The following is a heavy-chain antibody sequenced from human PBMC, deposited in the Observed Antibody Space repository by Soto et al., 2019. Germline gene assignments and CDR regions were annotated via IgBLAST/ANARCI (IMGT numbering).Heavy chain of an antibody. CDR1: GFTFSSYA. V-gene: IGHV3-23*01. J-gene: IGHJ4*02. CDR2: ISGSGGST. Sequence: GGSLRLSCAASGFTFSSYAMSWVRQAPGKGLEWVSAISGSGGSTYYADSVKGRFTISRDNSKNTLYLQMNSLRAEDTAVYYCAKDSPAWVVVVTPQDYWGQGTLVTVSS. D-gene: IGHD2-15*01. CDR3: AKDSPAWVVVVTPQDY.